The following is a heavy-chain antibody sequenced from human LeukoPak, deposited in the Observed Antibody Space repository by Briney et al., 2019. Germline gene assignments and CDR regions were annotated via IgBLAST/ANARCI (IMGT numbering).Heavy chain of an antibody. CDR2: IYTSGST. CDR3: ARVFSGSDSYYYYYMDA. CDR1: GGSISSYY. Sequence: PSETLSLTCTVSGGSISSYYWSWIRQPAGKGLEWIGRIYTSGSTNYNPSLKSRVTMSVDTSKNQFSLKLSSVTAADTAVYYCARVFSGSDSYYYYYMDAWGKGTTVTISS. D-gene: IGHD5-12*01. J-gene: IGHJ6*03. V-gene: IGHV4-4*07.